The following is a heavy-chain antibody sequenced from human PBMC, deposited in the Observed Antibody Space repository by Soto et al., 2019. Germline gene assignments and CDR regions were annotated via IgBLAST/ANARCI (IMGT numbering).Heavy chain of an antibody. CDR3: ARDRAAYGSGSYSDY. CDR1: GFTFSSYI. D-gene: IGHD3-10*01. J-gene: IGHJ4*02. V-gene: IGHV3-21*01. Sequence: LXLSCAASGFTFSSYIMNWVRQAPGKGLEWVSSISSSSSYIYYADSVKGRFTISRDNAKNSLYLQMNSLRAEDTAVYYCARDRAAYGSGSYSDYWGQGTLVTVSS. CDR2: ISSSSSYI.